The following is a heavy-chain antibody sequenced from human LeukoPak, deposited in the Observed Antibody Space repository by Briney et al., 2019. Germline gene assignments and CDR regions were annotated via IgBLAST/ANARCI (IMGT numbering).Heavy chain of an antibody. V-gene: IGHV1-2*06. CDR2: INPNSGGT. J-gene: IGHJ4*02. CDR3: ARGNSGYEWVGAAY. D-gene: IGHD5-12*01. CDR1: GYTFTDYY. Sequence: ASVKVSCKASGYTFTDYYVHWVRQAPGRGLEWMGRINPNSGGTERAQKFHGRFTMTRDTSTGTAYMELSRLKSDDTAMYYCARGNSGYEWVGAAYWGQGTLVTVSS.